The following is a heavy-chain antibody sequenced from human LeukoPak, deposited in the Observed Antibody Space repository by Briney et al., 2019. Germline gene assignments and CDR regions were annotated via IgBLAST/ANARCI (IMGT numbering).Heavy chain of an antibody. Sequence: GGSLRLSCVASGFDFRSYSMNWVRQAPGKGLEWVSYISSFGGTIYYADSVKGRFTISRDNAKNSLYLQMNSLRAEDTAVYYCARDYDYGDYVDYWGQGTLVTVSS. CDR3: ARDYDYGDYVDY. CDR2: ISSFGGTI. D-gene: IGHD4-17*01. V-gene: IGHV3-48*01. J-gene: IGHJ4*02. CDR1: GFDFRSYS.